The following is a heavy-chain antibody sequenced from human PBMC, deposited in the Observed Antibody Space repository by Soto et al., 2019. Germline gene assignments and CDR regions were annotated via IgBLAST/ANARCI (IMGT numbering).Heavy chain of an antibody. CDR2: IRSKANSYAT. V-gene: IGHV3-73*01. Sequence: GGSLRLSCAASGFTFSGSAMHWVRQASGKGLEWVGRIRSKANSYATAYAASVKGRFTISRDDSKNTAYLQMNSLKTEDTAVYYCTRAANYYDSSGSFDYWGQGTLVTVSS. CDR1: GFTFSGSA. D-gene: IGHD3-22*01. CDR3: TRAANYYDSSGSFDY. J-gene: IGHJ4*02.